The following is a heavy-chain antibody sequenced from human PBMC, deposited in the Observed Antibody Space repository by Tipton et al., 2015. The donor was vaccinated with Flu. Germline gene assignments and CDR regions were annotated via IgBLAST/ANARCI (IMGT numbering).Heavy chain of an antibody. Sequence: SLRLSCAASGFTFSSYEMNWVRQAPGKGLEWVSYISSSGSTIYYADSVKGRFTISRDNAKNSLYLQMNSLRAEDTAVYYCARDNVGSSWSYFDYWGQGTLVTVSS. CDR2: ISSSGSTI. D-gene: IGHD6-13*01. CDR1: GFTFSSYE. J-gene: IGHJ4*02. CDR3: ARDNVGSSWSYFDY. V-gene: IGHV3-48*03.